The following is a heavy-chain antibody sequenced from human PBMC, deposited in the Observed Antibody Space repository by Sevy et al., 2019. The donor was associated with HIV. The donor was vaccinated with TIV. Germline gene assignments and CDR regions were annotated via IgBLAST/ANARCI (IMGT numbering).Heavy chain of an antibody. D-gene: IGHD2-2*01. Sequence: GGSLRLSCAASGFTFSRYWMSWVRQAPGKGLEWVAYIKEDGSEENYVDSMRGRITISRDNAKNSLYLQMNSLRAEDTAVYYCARSSNGALDYWGQGTLVTVSS. V-gene: IGHV3-7*01. CDR3: ARSSNGALDY. J-gene: IGHJ4*02. CDR1: GFTFSRYW. CDR2: IKEDGSEE.